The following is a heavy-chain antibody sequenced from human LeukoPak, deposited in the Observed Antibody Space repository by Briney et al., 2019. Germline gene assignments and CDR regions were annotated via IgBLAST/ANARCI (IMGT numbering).Heavy chain of an antibody. D-gene: IGHD3-3*01. CDR1: GYTFTSYG. CDR2: ISAYNGNT. J-gene: IGHJ4*02. Sequence: ASVKVSCKASGYTFTSYGISRVRQAPGQGLEWMGWISAYNGNTNYAQKLQGRVTMTTDTSTSTAYMELRSLRSDDTAVYYCARVPTATYDFWSGYYWVFDYWGQGTLVTVSS. CDR3: ARVPTATYDFWSGYYWVFDY. V-gene: IGHV1-18*01.